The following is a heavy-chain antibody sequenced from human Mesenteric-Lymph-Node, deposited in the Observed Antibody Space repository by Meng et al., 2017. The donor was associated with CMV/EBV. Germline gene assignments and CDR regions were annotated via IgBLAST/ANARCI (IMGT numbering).Heavy chain of an antibody. CDR3: AHDKVAVGTGYFDH. V-gene: IGHV2-5*02. CDR2: VYWDDDK. CDR1: GFSLSTSGVG. D-gene: IGHD2-8*02. Sequence: FSGFSLSTSGVGVAWIRQLPGKALEWLAVVYWDDDKRYNPSLKTRLSITKDNSKDQVVLTMTNMDPVDTATYFCAHDKVAVGTGYFDHWGQGTLVTVSS. J-gene: IGHJ4*02.